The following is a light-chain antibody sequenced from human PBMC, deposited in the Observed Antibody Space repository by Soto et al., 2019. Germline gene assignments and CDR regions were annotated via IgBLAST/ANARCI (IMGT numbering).Light chain of an antibody. J-gene: IGLJ1*01. CDR1: SSDVGRYNL. CDR3: CSYAGSTNLYV. V-gene: IGLV2-23*01. CDR2: GGS. Sequence: QSALTQPASVSGPSGQSFTIFCTGTSSDVGRYNLVSWYQQHPGKAPKLMIYGGSERPSGVSDRFSGSKSGNTASLAISGLQPEDEADYYCCSYAGSTNLYVFGSGTKVTVL.